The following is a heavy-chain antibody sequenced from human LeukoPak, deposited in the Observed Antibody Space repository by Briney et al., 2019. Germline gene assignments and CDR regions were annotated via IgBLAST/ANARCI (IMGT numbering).Heavy chain of an antibody. V-gene: IGHV3-11*01. CDR1: GFNFSDYY. J-gene: IGHJ4*02. Sequence: GGTLRLSCEASGFNFSDYYMTWIRQAPGKGLEWLSYISPNSYSTYYTASVRGRFTISRDNSKNSMYLQMNSLRAEDTALYYCARQKRTFDYWGRGTLVTVSS. CDR2: ISPNSYST. CDR3: ARQKRTFDY.